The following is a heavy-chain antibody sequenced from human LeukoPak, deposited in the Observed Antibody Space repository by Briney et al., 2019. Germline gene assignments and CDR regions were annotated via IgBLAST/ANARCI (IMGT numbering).Heavy chain of an antibody. Sequence: GRSLRLSCAASGFTFDDYAMHWVRQAPGKGLEWVSAISGSGGSTYYADSVKGRFTIFRDNSKNTLYLQMNSLRAEDTAVYYCAKGGYSGYDWGQGTLVTVSS. CDR2: ISGSGGST. CDR1: GFTFDDYA. D-gene: IGHD5-12*01. V-gene: IGHV3-23*01. J-gene: IGHJ4*02. CDR3: AKGGYSGYD.